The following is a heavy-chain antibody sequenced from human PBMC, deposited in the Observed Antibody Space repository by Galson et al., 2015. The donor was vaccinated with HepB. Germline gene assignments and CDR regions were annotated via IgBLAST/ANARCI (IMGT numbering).Heavy chain of an antibody. CDR2: ISWNSGSI. CDR1: GFTFDDYA. CDR3: AWGRYNWNYGYYYGMDV. D-gene: IGHD1-7*01. J-gene: IGHJ6*02. V-gene: IGHV3-9*01. Sequence: SLRLSCAASGFTFDDYAMHWVRQAPGKGLEWVSGISWNSGSIGYADSVKGRFTISRDNAKNSLYLQMNSLRAEDTALYYCAWGRYNWNYGYYYGMDVWGQGTTVTVSS.